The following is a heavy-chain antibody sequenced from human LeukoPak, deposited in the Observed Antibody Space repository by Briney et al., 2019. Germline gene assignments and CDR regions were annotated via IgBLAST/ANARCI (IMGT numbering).Heavy chain of an antibody. Sequence: SETLSLTCSVSGGYIGSYFWTWIRQPAGKELEWIGRFYTSGSPNYNRSLQSRVTMSVDTSKNQFSLRLSSVSPADTAVYYCARIGGITYFDYWGQGTVVTVSP. J-gene: IGHJ4*02. D-gene: IGHD3-16*01. CDR2: FYTSGSP. V-gene: IGHV4-4*07. CDR3: ARIGGITYFDY. CDR1: GGYIGSYF.